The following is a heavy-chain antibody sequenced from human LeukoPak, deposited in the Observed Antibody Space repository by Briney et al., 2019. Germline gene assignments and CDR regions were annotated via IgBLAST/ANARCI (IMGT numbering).Heavy chain of an antibody. D-gene: IGHD3-16*01. CDR1: GFTFSSYA. CDR2: ISSNGGIT. J-gene: IGHJ6*03. CDR3: ARGGSPQGSYYYYMDV. Sequence: GGSLRLSCAAPGFTFSSYAMHWVRQAPGKGLEYVSAISSNGGITYYANSVKGRVTISRDNYKKTLYLQMFNLRVEHSGVLFSARGGSPQGSYYYYMDVWGKGTTVTISS. V-gene: IGHV3-64*01.